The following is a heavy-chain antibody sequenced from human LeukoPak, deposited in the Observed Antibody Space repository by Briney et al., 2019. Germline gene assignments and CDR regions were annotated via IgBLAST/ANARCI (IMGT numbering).Heavy chain of an antibody. CDR3: ARAGLYSGSGLDY. J-gene: IGHJ4*02. CDR1: GFTFSSYA. V-gene: IGHV3-30-3*01. D-gene: IGHD5-12*01. CDR2: ISYDGSNK. Sequence: PGGSLRLSCAASGFTFSSYAMHWVRQAPGKGLEWVAVISYDGSNKYYADSVKGRFTISRDNSKNTLYLQMNSLRAEDTAVYYCARAGLYSGSGLDYWGQGTLVTVSS.